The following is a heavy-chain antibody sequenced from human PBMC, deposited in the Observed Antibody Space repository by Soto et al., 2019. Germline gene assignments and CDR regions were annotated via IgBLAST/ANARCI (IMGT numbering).Heavy chain of an antibody. J-gene: IGHJ5*02. CDR1: GFTFSSYW. CDR2: IKQDGSEK. Sequence: GGSLRLSCAASGFTFSSYWMSWVRQAPGKGLEWVANIKQDGSEKYYVDSVKGRFTISRDNAKNSLYLQMNSLRAEDTAVYYCAKDRMERLRSRGWFDPWGQGTLVTVSS. D-gene: IGHD3-10*01. V-gene: IGHV3-7*03. CDR3: AKDRMERLRSRGWFDP.